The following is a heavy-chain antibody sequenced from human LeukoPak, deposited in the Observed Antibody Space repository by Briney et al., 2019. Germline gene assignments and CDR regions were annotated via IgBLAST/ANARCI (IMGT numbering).Heavy chain of an antibody. CDR1: GYSISSGYY. CDR3: ARDFFGYCSGGSCYRAFDI. Sequence: SETLSLTCTVSGYSISSGYYWGWIRQPPGKGLEWIGSIYYSGSTYYNPSLKSRVTISVDTSKNQFSLKLSSVTAADTAVYYCARDFFGYCSGGSCYRAFDIWGQGTMVTVSS. J-gene: IGHJ3*02. D-gene: IGHD2-15*01. CDR2: IYYSGST. V-gene: IGHV4-38-2*02.